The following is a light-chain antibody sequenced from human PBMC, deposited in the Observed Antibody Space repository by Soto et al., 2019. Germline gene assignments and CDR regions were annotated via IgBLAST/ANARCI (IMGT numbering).Light chain of an antibody. CDR2: EVT. Sequence: QSALTQPASVSGSPGQSITISCTGTSTDIGAYNYVSWYQQHPGKAPKLLIYEVTNRPSGVPDRFSGSKSGNTASLTVSGLQAEDEADYYCCSYAGSNNFDVFGTGTKLTVL. CDR3: CSYAGSNNFDV. J-gene: IGLJ1*01. CDR1: STDIGAYNY. V-gene: IGLV2-8*01.